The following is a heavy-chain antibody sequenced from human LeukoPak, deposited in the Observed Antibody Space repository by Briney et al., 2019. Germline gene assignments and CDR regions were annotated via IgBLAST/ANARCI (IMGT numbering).Heavy chain of an antibody. CDR3: ARIFPHYGSGSYYQDY. CDR1: GGSFSGYY. V-gene: IGHV4-34*01. D-gene: IGHD3-10*01. CDR2: INHSGST. Sequence: SETLSLTCAVYGGSFSGYYWSWIRQPPGKGLEWIGEINHSGSTNYNPSLKSRVTISVDTSKNQFSLKLSSVTAADTAVYYCARIFPHYGSGSYYQDYWGQRTLVTVSP. J-gene: IGHJ4*02.